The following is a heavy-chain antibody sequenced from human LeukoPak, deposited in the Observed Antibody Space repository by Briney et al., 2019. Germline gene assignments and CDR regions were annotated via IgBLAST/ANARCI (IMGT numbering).Heavy chain of an antibody. J-gene: IGHJ5*02. CDR1: GYSFTSYW. CDR2: IYPGDSDT. D-gene: IGHD1-26*01. V-gene: IGHV5-51*01. Sequence: PGESLQISCKGSGYSFTSYWIGWVRQMPGKGLEWMGIIYPGDSDTGYSPSFQGQVTISADKSISTAYLQWSSLKASDTAMYYCARTRGGARVYNWFDPWGQGTLVTVSS. CDR3: ARTRGGARVYNWFDP.